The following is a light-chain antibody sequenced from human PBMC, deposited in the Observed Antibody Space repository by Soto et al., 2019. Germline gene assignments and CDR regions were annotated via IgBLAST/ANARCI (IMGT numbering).Light chain of an antibody. V-gene: IGKV3-11*01. CDR3: QQRSNWPLT. CDR2: DAS. Sequence: ALAQSPVALSLSPGERATLSCRASQSVSTDLAWYQQKPGQAPRLLIYDASNRATGIPVRFAGSGSGTDFALTISSLEPEDFAVYYCQQRSNWPLTFGGGTKVDIK. J-gene: IGKJ4*01. CDR1: QSVSTD.